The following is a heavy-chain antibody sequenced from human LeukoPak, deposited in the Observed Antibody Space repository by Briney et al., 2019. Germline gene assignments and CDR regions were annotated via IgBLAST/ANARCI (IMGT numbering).Heavy chain of an antibody. J-gene: IGHJ5*02. V-gene: IGHV4-4*07. CDR3: AREYCSSTSCLNWFDP. Sequence: SETLSLTCTVSGGSISSYYWSWIRQPAGKGLEWIGRIYTSGSTNYNPSLKSRVTMSVDTSKNQFSLKLSSVTAADTAVYYCAREYCSSTSCLNWFDPWGQRTLVAVSS. CDR2: IYTSGST. CDR1: GGSISSYY. D-gene: IGHD2-2*01.